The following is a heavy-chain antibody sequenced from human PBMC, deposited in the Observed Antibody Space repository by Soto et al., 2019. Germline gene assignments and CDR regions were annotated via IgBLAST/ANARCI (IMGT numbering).Heavy chain of an antibody. CDR2: IHSDGSSA. CDR3: ARRGRGSYYLDY. Sequence: EVQLVESGGDLVQPGGSLRLSCAASGFTFSSYWMHWVRQAPGEGLVWVSRIHSDGSSANYADSVKGRFTISRDNAQNTLYLQMNSLRAEDTAVYHCARRGRGSYYLDYWGQGTLVTVSS. CDR1: GFTFSSYW. D-gene: IGHD3-10*01. J-gene: IGHJ4*02. V-gene: IGHV3-74*01.